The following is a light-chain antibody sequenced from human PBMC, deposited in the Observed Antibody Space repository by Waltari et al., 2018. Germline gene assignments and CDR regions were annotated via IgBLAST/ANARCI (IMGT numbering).Light chain of an antibody. CDR1: QTVSSY. Sequence: EIVLTQSPATLSLSPGERVTLSCRASQTVSSYVAWYQQITGQAPRLLIYDASIRVPGTPARFSGSGSGTDFTLTISSLEPEDFAVYYCQHRSNWPPGLTFGGGTKVEIK. V-gene: IGKV3-11*01. CDR3: QHRSNWPPGLT. J-gene: IGKJ4*01. CDR2: DAS.